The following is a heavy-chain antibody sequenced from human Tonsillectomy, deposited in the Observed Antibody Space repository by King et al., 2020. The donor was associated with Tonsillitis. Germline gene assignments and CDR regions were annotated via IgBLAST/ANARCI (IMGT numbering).Heavy chain of an antibody. V-gene: IGHV3-30-3*01. CDR1: GFTFSTYA. J-gene: IGHJ4*02. CDR3: ARDGYSTTWYYFDC. D-gene: IGHD6-13*01. CDR2: ISYDGTNK. Sequence: VQLVESGGGVVQPGRSLRLSCAASGFTFSTYAMHWVRQAPGKGLEWVAVISYDGTNKYYADSVKGRFTISRENSKNTLYLQMNNLRPEDTAVYYCARDGYSTTWYYFDCWGQGSLVTVSS.